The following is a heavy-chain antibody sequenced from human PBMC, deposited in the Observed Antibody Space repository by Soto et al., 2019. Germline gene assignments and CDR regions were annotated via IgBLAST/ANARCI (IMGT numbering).Heavy chain of an antibody. CDR3: TTDVWGSSRFPPGGSQQ. J-gene: IGHJ1*01. D-gene: IGHD3-16*02. V-gene: IGHV4-4*02. CDR2: THHSGRT. CDR1: GGSMSSSNW. Sequence: PSETLSLTCTVSGGSMSSSNWWNWVRQPPGKGLEWIGETHHSGRTNYNPSLKSRVTISVDKSKNHFSLKLSSVTAEDTAVYYCTTDVWGSSRFPPGGSQQWGQGTLVTVSS.